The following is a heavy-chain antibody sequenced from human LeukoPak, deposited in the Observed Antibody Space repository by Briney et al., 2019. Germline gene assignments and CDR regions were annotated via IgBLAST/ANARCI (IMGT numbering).Heavy chain of an antibody. J-gene: IGHJ6*03. Sequence: GGSLRLSCAASGFTFRSYWMSWVRQAPGKGLEWVANIKQDGSEKYYVDSVKGRFTISRDNAKNSLYLQMNSLRAEDTAVYYCARAGCSSTSCPYYYYYMDVWGKGTTVTVSS. V-gene: IGHV3-7*01. D-gene: IGHD2-2*01. CDR2: IKQDGSEK. CDR1: GFTFRSYW. CDR3: ARAGCSSTSCPYYYYYMDV.